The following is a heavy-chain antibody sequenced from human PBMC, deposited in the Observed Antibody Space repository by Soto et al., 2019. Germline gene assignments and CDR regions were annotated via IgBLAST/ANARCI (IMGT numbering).Heavy chain of an antibody. D-gene: IGHD3-16*01. J-gene: IGHJ6*02. CDR3: ARDRDGVYGMDD. CDR1: ETTFIGYY. Sequence: SVKGSCKASETTFIGYYLHWVRQATGQGLEWMGGIIPIFGKANYAQKFQGRVTITADESTSTAYMELSSLRSEDTAVYYCARDRDGVYGMDDWGQGTTVTVSS. CDR2: IIPIFGKA. V-gene: IGHV1-69*13.